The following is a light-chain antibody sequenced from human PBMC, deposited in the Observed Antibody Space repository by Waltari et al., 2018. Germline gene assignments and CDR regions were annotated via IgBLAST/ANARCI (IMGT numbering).Light chain of an antibody. Sequence: QSVLTQPPSVSGAPGHRVTIACTGSGSNIGAGCYVRGYQQLPGTAPKLLIYGNSNRPSGVPDRFSGSKSGTSASLAITGLQAEDEADYYCQSYDSGLSAFYVFGTGTKVTVL. V-gene: IGLV1-40*01. CDR1: GSNIGAGCY. J-gene: IGLJ1*01. CDR3: QSYDSGLSAFYV. CDR2: GNS.